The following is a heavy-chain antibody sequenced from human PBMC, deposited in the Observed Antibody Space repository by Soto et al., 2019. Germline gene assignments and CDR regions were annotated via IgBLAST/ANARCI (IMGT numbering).Heavy chain of an antibody. CDR1: GXTXSXXV. Sequence: PGGXLXXXXXXXGXTXSXXVMXGVXQAXXXGXXXVSAISGSGGSTYYADSVKGRFTISRDNSKNTLYLQMNSLRGEDTAVYYCAKDGEEQWLDSYLTGHYFDYWGQGTLVTVSS. CDR3: AKDGEEQWLDSYLTGHYFDY. CDR2: ISGSGGST. D-gene: IGHD6-19*01. J-gene: IGHJ4*02. V-gene: IGHV3-23*01.